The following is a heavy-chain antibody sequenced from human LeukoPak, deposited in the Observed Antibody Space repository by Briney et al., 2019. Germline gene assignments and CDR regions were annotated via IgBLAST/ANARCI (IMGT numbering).Heavy chain of an antibody. CDR2: MSYDGSNK. CDR3: AKEVWSAMYYFDF. V-gene: IGHV3-30*18. D-gene: IGHD2-2*01. Sequence: GGSLRLSCAASGFTFSSYGMHWVRQAPGKGLEWVAVMSYDGSNKYYADSVKGRFTISRDNSKNTLFLQMNSMRAEDTAVYYCAKEVWSAMYYFDFWGQGTLVTVSS. J-gene: IGHJ4*02. CDR1: GFTFSSYG.